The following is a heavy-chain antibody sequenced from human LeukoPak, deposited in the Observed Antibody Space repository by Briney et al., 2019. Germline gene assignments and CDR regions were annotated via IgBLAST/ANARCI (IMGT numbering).Heavy chain of an antibody. CDR1: GGSISSTSYY. D-gene: IGHD6-19*01. J-gene: IGHJ3*02. V-gene: IGHV4-39*07. CDR3: ALGQWLVESGDAFDI. Sequence: PSETLSLTCTVSGGSISSTSYYWGWIRQPPGKGLEWIGSIYYSGGTYYNPSLKSRVTISVDTSKNQFSLKLSSVTAADTAVYYCALGQWLVESGDAFDIWGQGTMVTVSS. CDR2: IYYSGGT.